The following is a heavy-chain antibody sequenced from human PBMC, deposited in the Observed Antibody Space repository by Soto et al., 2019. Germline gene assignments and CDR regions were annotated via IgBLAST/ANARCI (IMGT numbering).Heavy chain of an antibody. Sequence: SETLSLTCTVSRGSISSYSWSWIRQPPGKGLEWIGYIYNSGSTIYNPSLKSRVTISIDRSENQFSLKLSSVTAADTAVYYCAGGGRIKIDYWAQGTLVTVSS. D-gene: IGHD2-15*01. CDR3: AGGGRIKIDY. J-gene: IGHJ4*02. CDR2: IYNSGST. CDR1: RGSISSYS. V-gene: IGHV4-59*01.